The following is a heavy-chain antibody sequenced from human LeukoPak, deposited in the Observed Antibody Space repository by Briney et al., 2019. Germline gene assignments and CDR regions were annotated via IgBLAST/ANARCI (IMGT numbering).Heavy chain of an antibody. J-gene: IGHJ6*03. CDR3: AREGGDPYYMDV. V-gene: IGHV3-7*01. CDR2: IKQDGSEK. CDR1: GFTFSSHW. D-gene: IGHD4-17*01. Sequence: GGSLRLSCAASGFTFSSHWMSWVRQAPGKGLEWVANIKQDGSEKYYVDSVKGRFTISRDNAKNSLYLQMNSLRAEDTAVYYCAREGGDPYYMDVWGKGTTVTISS.